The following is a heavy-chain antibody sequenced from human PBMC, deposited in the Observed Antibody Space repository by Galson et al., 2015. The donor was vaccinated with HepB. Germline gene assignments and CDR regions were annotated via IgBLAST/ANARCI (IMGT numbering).Heavy chain of an antibody. CDR1: GGSISSGGYY. D-gene: IGHD1-26*01. Sequence: TLSLTCTVSGGSISSGGYYWSWIRQHPGKGLEWIGYIYYSGSTYYNPSLKSRVTISVDTSKNQFSLKLSSVTAADTAVYYCARVRPSGLLRGNWFDPWGQGTLVTVSS. CDR2: IYYSGST. V-gene: IGHV4-31*03. CDR3: ARVRPSGLLRGNWFDP. J-gene: IGHJ5*02.